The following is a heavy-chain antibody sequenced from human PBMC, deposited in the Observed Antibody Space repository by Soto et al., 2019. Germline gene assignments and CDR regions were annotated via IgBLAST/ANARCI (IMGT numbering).Heavy chain of an antibody. CDR2: IRSKAYGGTT. Sequence: GGSLRLSCTASGFTFGDYAMSWFRQAPGKGLEWVGFIRSKAYGGTTEYAASVKGRFTISRDDSKSIAYLQMNSLKTEDTAVYYCTTNYYDGSGYDNWFDPWGQGTLVTVSS. D-gene: IGHD3-22*01. CDR1: GFTFGDYA. V-gene: IGHV3-49*03. CDR3: TTNYYDGSGYDNWFDP. J-gene: IGHJ5*02.